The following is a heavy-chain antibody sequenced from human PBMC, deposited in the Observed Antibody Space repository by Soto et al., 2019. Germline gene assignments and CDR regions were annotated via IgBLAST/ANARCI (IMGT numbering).Heavy chain of an antibody. D-gene: IGHD2-2*01. Sequence: GRSVTLSCAASGFSFRNAWMSWVRQAPGKGLEWVGHIKSQGDGGTRDYAAPVKGRFTISRDDSKNTLFLQMNSLKNEDTAVYFCTTDLQAYCDGTTCYAGNYYYDDMEDWGQGTTITV. CDR1: GFSFRNAW. CDR3: TTDLQAYCDGTTCYAGNYYYDDMED. J-gene: IGHJ6*02. V-gene: IGHV3-15*01. CDR2: IKSQGDGGTR.